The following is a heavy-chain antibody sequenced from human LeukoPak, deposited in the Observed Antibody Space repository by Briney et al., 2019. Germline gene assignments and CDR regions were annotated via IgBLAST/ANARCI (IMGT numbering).Heavy chain of an antibody. CDR1: GGSISSYF. D-gene: IGHD3-3*01. Sequence: SETLSLTCSVSGGSISSYFWSWIRQPPGKGLEWIGYVYFTGTTNYNPSLKSRVTISIDKSRKQLSLKLNSVTTADTAVYYCARTSASYYYYMDVWGNGTTVT. CDR2: VYFTGTT. J-gene: IGHJ6*03. V-gene: IGHV4-59*01. CDR3: ARTSASYYYYMDV.